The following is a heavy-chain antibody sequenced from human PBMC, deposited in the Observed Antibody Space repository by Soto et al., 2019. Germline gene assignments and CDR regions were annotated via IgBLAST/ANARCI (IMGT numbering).Heavy chain of an antibody. J-gene: IGHJ3*02. CDR1: VGTFSSCT. CDR3: ARYCSGGSCYPMRAFDI. CDR2: IIPILGIA. D-gene: IGHD2-15*01. Sequence: ASVKVSCKASVGTFSSCTISWVQQAPGQGLEWMGRIIPILGIANYAQKFQGRVTITADKSTSTAYMELSSLRSEDTAVYYCARYCSGGSCYPMRAFDIWGQGTMVTVSS. V-gene: IGHV1-69*02.